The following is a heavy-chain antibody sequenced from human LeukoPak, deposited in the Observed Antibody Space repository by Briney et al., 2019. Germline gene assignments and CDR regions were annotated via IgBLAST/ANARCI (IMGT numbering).Heavy chain of an antibody. CDR1: GFTFSSYS. D-gene: IGHD2-15*01. Sequence: GSLRLSCAASGFTFSSYSMYWVRQAPGKGLEWVSYISSSSSTIYYADPVKGRFTISRDNAKNSLYLQMNSLRAEDTAVYYCARHCSGGSCYSATFDYWGQGTLVTVSS. CDR3: ARHCSGGSCYSATFDY. CDR2: ISSSSSTI. V-gene: IGHV3-48*04. J-gene: IGHJ4*02.